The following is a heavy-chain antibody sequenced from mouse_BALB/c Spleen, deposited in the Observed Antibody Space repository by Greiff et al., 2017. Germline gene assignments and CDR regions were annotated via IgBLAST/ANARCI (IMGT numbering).Heavy chain of an antibody. CDR1: GFSLTSYG. CDR2: IWSGGST. J-gene: IGHJ2*01. V-gene: IGHV2-2*02. CDR3: AREGFDY. Sequence: VQLQQSGPGLVQPSQSLSITCTVSGFSLTSYGVHWVRQSPGKGLEWLGVIWSGGSTDYNEAFISRLSIRKVNSKSQVFFKMNSLQANDTAMYYCAREGFDYWGQGTTLTVSS.